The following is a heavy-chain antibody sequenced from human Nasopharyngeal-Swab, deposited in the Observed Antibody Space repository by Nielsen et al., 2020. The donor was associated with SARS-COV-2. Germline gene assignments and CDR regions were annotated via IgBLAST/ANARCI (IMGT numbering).Heavy chain of an antibody. Sequence: GESLKISCAASGFTFSSYGMHWVRQAPGKGLEWVAVIWYDGSNEYYADSVKGRFTISRDNSKNTLYLQMNSLRVEDTAVYYCARDHYSSSSGPSNFDYWGQGTLVTVSS. V-gene: IGHV3-33*01. CDR2: IWYDGSNE. CDR3: ARDHYSSSSGPSNFDY. CDR1: GFTFSSYG. D-gene: IGHD6-6*01. J-gene: IGHJ4*02.